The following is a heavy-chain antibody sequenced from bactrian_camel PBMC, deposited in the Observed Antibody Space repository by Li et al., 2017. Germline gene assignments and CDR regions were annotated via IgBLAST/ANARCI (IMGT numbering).Heavy chain of an antibody. D-gene: IGHD3*01. CDR2: LSTDRTI. V-gene: IGHV3S55*01. J-gene: IGHJ4*01. CDR3: AADYLILRCRGHDYRY. CDR1: GFTFGSFD. Sequence: HVQLVESGGGSAQAGGSLRLSCTASGFTFGSFDMGWYRQAPGNGRELVASLSTDRTIKYSDSEKGRFTISQDNAKDTLYLQMNSLKPEDTARYYCAADYLILRCRGHDYRYSGQGTQVTVS.